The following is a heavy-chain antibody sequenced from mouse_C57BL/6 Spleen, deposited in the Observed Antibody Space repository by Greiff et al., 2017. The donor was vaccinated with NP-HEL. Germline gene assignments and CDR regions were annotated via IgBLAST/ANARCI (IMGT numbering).Heavy chain of an antibody. V-gene: IGHV5-9*01. CDR1: GFTFSSYT. Sequence: EVQRVESGGGLVKPGGSLKLSCAASGFTFSSYTMSWVRQTPEKRLEWVATISGGGGNTYYPDSVKGRFTISRDNAKNTLYLQMSSLRSEDTALYYCARQGTTVVATSRFAYWGQGTLVTVSA. D-gene: IGHD1-1*01. CDR2: ISGGGGNT. J-gene: IGHJ3*01. CDR3: ARQGTTVVATSRFAY.